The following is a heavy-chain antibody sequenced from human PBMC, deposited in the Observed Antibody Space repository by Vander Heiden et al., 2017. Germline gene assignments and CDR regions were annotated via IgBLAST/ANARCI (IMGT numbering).Heavy chain of an antibody. D-gene: IGHD3-22*01. V-gene: IGHV3-53*01. J-gene: IGHJ4*02. Sequence: EVQLVESGGGLIQPGGSLRLSCAASGFAVSSNYMTWVRQAPGKGLEWVSLIYSADITYYADSVKGRFTISRDNSKNTLYLQMNSLRAEDTAVYYCARVASSSGYYQYYFDYWGQGTLVTVSS. CDR1: GFAVSSNY. CDR3: ARVASSSGYYQYYFDY. CDR2: IYSADIT.